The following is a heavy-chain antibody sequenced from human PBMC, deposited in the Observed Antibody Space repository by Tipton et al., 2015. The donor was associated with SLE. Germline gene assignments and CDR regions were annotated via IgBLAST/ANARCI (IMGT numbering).Heavy chain of an antibody. CDR3: ARVPSSSSWYDAFDI. CDR1: GFTFSSYA. D-gene: IGHD6-13*01. J-gene: IGHJ3*02. CDR2: ISYDGSNK. V-gene: IGHV3-30*04. Sequence: QLVQSGGGVVQPGRSLRLSCAASGFTFSSYAMHWVRQAPGKGLEWVAVISYDGSNKYYADSVKGRFTISRDNSKNTLYLQMNSLRAEDTAVYYCARVPSSSSWYDAFDIWGQGTMVTVSS.